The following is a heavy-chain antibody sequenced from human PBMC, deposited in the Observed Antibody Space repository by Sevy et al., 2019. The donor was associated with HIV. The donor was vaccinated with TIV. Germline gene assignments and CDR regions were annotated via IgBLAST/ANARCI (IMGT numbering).Heavy chain of an antibody. J-gene: IGHJ6*02. CDR2: IKQDGSDK. CDR1: GFTFSSHW. V-gene: IGHV3-7*01. D-gene: IGHD6-13*01. Sequence: GGSLRLSCAASGFTFSSHWMSWVRQAPGKGLEWVANIKQDGSDKYYVDSVKGRFTISSDNAKNSLSLQMNSLRDEDTAVYYCARDTGGIGMDVWGQGTTVTVSS. CDR3: ARDTGGIGMDV.